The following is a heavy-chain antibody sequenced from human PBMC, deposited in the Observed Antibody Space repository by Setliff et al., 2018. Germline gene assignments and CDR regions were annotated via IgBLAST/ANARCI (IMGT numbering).Heavy chain of an antibody. D-gene: IGHD3-22*01. CDR3: AKTAHHYESSGYYYDPYFYYMDV. CDR2: ISDSSGST. V-gene: IGHV3-23*01. CDR1: GFTFSTYA. J-gene: IGHJ6*03. Sequence: GESLTISCAASGFTFSTYAMSWVRQAPGKGLEWVSSISDSSGSTYYADAVKGRLTISRDNSKNTLYLQMNSLRADDTAVYYCAKTAHHYESSGYYYDPYFYYMDVWGKGTTVTVSS.